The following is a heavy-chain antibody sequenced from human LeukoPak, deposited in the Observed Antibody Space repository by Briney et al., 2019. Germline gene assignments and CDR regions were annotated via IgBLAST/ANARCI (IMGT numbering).Heavy chain of an antibody. CDR3: ARQKSSGSYFDY. J-gene: IGHJ4*02. CDR2: IYYSGST. Sequence: SETLSLTCTVSGGSISSSSYYWGWIRQPPGKGLEWIGSIYYSGSTYYNPSLKSRVTISVDTSKSQFSLKLSSVTAADTAVYYCARQKSSGSYFDYWGQGTLVTVSS. CDR1: GGSISSSSYY. V-gene: IGHV4-39*07. D-gene: IGHD3-22*01.